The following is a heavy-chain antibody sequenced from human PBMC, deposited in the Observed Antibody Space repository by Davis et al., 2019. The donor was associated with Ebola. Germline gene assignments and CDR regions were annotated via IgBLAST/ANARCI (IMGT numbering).Heavy chain of an antibody. V-gene: IGHV3-48*02. CDR3: ARTAENHYYYGMDV. CDR1: GFPFSSYS. CDR2: ISTTSSNI. Sequence: GESLMISCAASGFPFSSYSINWVRQAPGKGLEWLSYISTTSSNIYYADSVKGRFTISRDNAKNSLYLQMNSLRDEDTAVYYCARTAENHYYYGMDVWGQGTTVTVSS. J-gene: IGHJ6*02. D-gene: IGHD2-21*02.